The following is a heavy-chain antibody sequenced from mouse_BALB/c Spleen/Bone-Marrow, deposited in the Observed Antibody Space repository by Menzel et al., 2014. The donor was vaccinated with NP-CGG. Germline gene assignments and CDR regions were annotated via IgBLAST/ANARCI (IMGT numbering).Heavy chain of an antibody. V-gene: IGHV1-7*01. CDR2: INPSTTYS. CDR3: ALYYRYDYFDY. CDR1: GYTFTSYW. D-gene: IGHD2-14*01. J-gene: IGHJ2*01. Sequence: VQLQQSGAELAKPGAPVKMSCKASGYTFTSYWMHWVKQRPGQGLEWIGYINPSTTYSAYNQKFKDKATLTADKSSSXAYMQLSSLTSEDSAVYYCALYYRYDYFDYWGQGTTLTVSS.